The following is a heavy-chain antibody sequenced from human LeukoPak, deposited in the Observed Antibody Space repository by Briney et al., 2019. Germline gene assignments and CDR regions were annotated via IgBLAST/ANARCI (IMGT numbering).Heavy chain of an antibody. Sequence: GGSLRLSCAASGFTFSSYGMHWVRQAPGKGLEWVAVIWYDGSNNYYADSVKGRFTISRDNSKNTLYLQMNSLRAEDTAVYYCASFVWFGELIPTEWGQGTLVTVSS. CDR3: ASFVWFGELIPTE. V-gene: IGHV3-33*01. CDR2: IWYDGSNN. J-gene: IGHJ4*02. D-gene: IGHD3-10*01. CDR1: GFTFSSYG.